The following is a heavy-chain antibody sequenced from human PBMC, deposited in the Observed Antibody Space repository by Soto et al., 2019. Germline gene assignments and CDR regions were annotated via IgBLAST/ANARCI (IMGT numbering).Heavy chain of an antibody. D-gene: IGHD6-13*01. CDR1: GFTFSSYW. J-gene: IGHJ4*02. CDR3: ARGGHLSSSWPGPYDY. V-gene: IGHV3-74*01. Sequence: GGSLRLSCAASGFTFSSYWMHWVRQAPGKGLVWVSRINSDGGGTSYADSVKGRFTISRDNAKNTLYLQMNSLRAEDTAVYYCARGGHLSSSWPGPYDYWGQGTLVTVSS. CDR2: INSDGGGT.